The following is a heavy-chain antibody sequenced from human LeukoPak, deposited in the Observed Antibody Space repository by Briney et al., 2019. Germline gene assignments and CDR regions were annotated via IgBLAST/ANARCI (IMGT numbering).Heavy chain of an antibody. D-gene: IGHD2-21*02. Sequence: GGSLRLSCAASGFTFSTYSMSWVRQAPGKGLEWVSLINSGGRTYYADSVKGRFTISRDNSKNMLFLQMNSLRADDTAVYFCAKEPPQCGADCFSLLDYWGRGTLVTVSS. V-gene: IGHV3-23*01. CDR1: GFTFSTYS. CDR2: INSGGRT. J-gene: IGHJ4*02. CDR3: AKEPPQCGADCFSLLDY.